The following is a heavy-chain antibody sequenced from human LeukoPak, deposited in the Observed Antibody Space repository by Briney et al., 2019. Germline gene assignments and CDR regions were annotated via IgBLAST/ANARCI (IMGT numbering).Heavy chain of an antibody. J-gene: IGHJ4*02. D-gene: IGHD4-17*01. CDR1: GFTFSSFG. CDR2: IRVSSDKI. V-gene: IGHV3-48*02. CDR3: ARGETAVTSYLDF. Sequence: GGSLRLSCAASGFTFSSFGMNWVRQAPGKGLEWVSYIRVSSDKIYYADSVEGRFTISRDNAQNSLFLQMNSLRDEDTAMYYCARGETAVTSYLDFWGQGTLVTVSS.